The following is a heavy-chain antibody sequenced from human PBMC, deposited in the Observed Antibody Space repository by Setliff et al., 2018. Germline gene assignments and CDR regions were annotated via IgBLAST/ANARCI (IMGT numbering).Heavy chain of an antibody. Sequence: ASVKVSCNASGGTFKNYGISWVRQAPGQGLEWMGGIIPIFGTTNYAQKFQGRATIITDESTSTAYMELSSLRSEDTAVYYCAREGVDSRSSTDYRYYMDVWGKGTTVTVSS. V-gene: IGHV1-69*05. CDR2: IIPIFGTT. J-gene: IGHJ6*03. CDR3: AREGVDSRSSTDYRYYMDV. D-gene: IGHD6-6*01. CDR1: GGTFKNYG.